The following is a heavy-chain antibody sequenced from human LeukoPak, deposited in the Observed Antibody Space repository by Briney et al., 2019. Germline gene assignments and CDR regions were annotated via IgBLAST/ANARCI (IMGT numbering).Heavy chain of an antibody. CDR1: GFTFSSYS. CDR3: AKEGTIGDFWSGYYSEEYYYYYGMDV. J-gene: IGHJ6*02. D-gene: IGHD3-3*01. CDR2: ISGSGGST. V-gene: IGHV3-23*01. Sequence: PGGSLRLSCAASGFTFSSYSMNWVRQAPGKGLEWVSAISGSGGSTYYAESVKGRFTICRDNSKNTLYLQMNSLRAEDTALYYCAKEGTIGDFWSGYYSEEYYYYYGMDVWGQGTTVTVSS.